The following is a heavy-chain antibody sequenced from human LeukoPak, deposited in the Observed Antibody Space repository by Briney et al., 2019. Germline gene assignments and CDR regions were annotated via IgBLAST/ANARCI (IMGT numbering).Heavy chain of an antibody. CDR1: GFTFSSYW. D-gene: IGHD2-15*01. CDR2: IKSDGSST. J-gene: IGHJ4*02. Sequence: PGGSLRLSCAASGFTFSSYWMHWVRQVPGKGLVWVSRIKSDGSSTSYADSVKGRFTISRDNAKNTPYLQMNSLRAEDTAVYYCASTQRGDYFDYWGQGTLVTVSS. CDR3: ASTQRGDYFDY. V-gene: IGHV3-74*01.